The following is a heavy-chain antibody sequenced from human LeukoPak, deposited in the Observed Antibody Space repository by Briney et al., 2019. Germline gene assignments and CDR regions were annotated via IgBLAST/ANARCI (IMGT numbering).Heavy chain of an antibody. V-gene: IGHV3-74*01. D-gene: IGHD6-6*01. Sequence: PGTSLRLSCAASGFTFSSYWMHWVRQTPGKGLVWVSRINSDGSSTSYADSVKGRFTISRDNAKNTLYLQMNSLRAEDTAVYYCARWSIAARVDDYWGQGTLVTVSS. CDR3: ARWSIAARVDDY. J-gene: IGHJ4*02. CDR2: INSDGSST. CDR1: GFTFSSYW.